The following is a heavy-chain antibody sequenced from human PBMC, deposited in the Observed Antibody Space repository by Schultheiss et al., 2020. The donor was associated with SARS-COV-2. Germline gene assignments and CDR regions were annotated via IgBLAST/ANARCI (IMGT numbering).Heavy chain of an antibody. D-gene: IGHD2-15*01. CDR3: ARVSLLLRAFDI. CDR1: GGSISSYY. CDR2: IYYSGST. Sequence: SETLSLTCTVSGGSISSYYWSWIRQPPGKGLEWIGYIYYSGSTYYNPSLKSLVTISVDTSKNQFSLKLSSVTAADTAVYYCARVSLLLRAFDIWGQGTMVTVSS. J-gene: IGHJ3*02. V-gene: IGHV4-59*12.